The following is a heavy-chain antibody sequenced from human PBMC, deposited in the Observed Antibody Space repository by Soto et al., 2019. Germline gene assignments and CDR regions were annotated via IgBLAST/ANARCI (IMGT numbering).Heavy chain of an antibody. CDR3: ARDLTAAAV. CDR1: GGSINSYY. CDR2: IYYSGST. J-gene: IGHJ6*02. D-gene: IGHD6-13*01. V-gene: IGHV4-59*01. Sequence: SETLSLTCTVSGGSINSYYWSWVRQPPGKGLEWIGYIYYSGSTNYNPSLKSRVTISVDTSKNQFSLKLSSVTAADTAVYYCARDLTAAAVWGQGTTVTVSS.